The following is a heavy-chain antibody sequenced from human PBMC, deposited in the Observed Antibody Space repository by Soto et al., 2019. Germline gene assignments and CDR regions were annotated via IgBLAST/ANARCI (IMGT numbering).Heavy chain of an antibody. J-gene: IGHJ6*02. CDR2: ISPYSGST. CDR3: VREWGGYYGMDV. V-gene: IGHV1-46*01. Sequence: WAYQAPGQGLEWVGLISPYSGSTNYAQKLQGRVTMTRDTSTTTVYMELSSLRSEDRAVYYCVREWGGYYGMDVWGQGTTVTVSS. D-gene: IGHD3-16*01.